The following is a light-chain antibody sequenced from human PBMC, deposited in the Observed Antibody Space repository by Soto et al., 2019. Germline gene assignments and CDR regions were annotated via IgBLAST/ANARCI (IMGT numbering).Light chain of an antibody. J-gene: IGKJ5*01. V-gene: IGKV1-39*01. CDR1: QSISSY. CDR3: QQFHSYPIT. Sequence: DIQMTQSPSTLSGSVGDRVTITCRASQSISSYLNWYQQKPGKAPKLLIYAASSLQSGVPSRFSASGSGTDFTLTLNSLQPEDFATYYCQQFHSYPITFGQGTRLEIK. CDR2: AAS.